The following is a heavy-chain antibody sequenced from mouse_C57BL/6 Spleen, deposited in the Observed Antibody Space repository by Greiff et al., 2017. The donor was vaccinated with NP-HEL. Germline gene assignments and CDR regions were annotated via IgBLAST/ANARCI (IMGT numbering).Heavy chain of an antibody. Sequence: VQLQQSGAELARPGASVKLSCKASGYTFTSYGISWVKQRTGQGLEWIGEIYPRSGNTSYNEKFKGKATLTADKSSSTAYMELRSLTSEDSAVYFCARWPLITTVVAGFDYWGQGTTLTVSS. J-gene: IGHJ2*01. CDR1: GYTFTSYG. CDR3: ARWPLITTVVAGFDY. CDR2: IYPRSGNT. D-gene: IGHD1-1*01. V-gene: IGHV1-81*01.